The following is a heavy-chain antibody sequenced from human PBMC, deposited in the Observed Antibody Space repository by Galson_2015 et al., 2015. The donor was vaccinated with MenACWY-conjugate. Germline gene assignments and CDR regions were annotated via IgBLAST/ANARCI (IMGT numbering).Heavy chain of an antibody. J-gene: IGHJ4*02. CDR2: IGSSGTPI. V-gene: IGHV3-48*03. CDR3: ARDYDDSHFDY. D-gene: IGHD3-22*01. CDR1: GFDFSNYA. Sequence: SLRLSCAASGFDFSNYAMNWVRQAPGKGLEWVSYIGSSGTPIYYADSLKGRFTISRDNAKNSLYLQMNSLGAEDTAVYYCARDYDDSHFDYWGQATLVTVSS.